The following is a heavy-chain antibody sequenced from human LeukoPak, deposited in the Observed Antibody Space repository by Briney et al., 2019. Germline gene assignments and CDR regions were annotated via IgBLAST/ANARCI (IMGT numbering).Heavy chain of an antibody. Sequence: ASVKVSCKASGYTFTSYGISWVRQAPGQGLEWMGWISAYNGNTNYAQKLQGRVTMTTDTSTSTAYMELRSLRSDDTAVYYCARDLVRAAAAPYYFDYWGQGTLVTVSS. V-gene: IGHV1-18*01. D-gene: IGHD6-13*01. J-gene: IGHJ4*02. CDR1: GYTFTSYG. CDR3: ARDLVRAAAAPYYFDY. CDR2: ISAYNGNT.